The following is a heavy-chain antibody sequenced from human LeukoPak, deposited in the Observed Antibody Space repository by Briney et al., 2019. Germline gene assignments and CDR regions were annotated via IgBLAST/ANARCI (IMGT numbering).Heavy chain of an antibody. CDR1: GFTFSSYS. CDR3: ARDSRNVADNTMIVVPSGY. CDR2: ISSTSSYI. D-gene: IGHD3-22*01. Sequence: GGSLRLSCAASGFTFSSYSMNWVRQAPGKGLEWVSSISSTSSYIYYADSVKGRFTISRDNAKNSLYLQMNSLRAEDTAVYYCARDSRNVADNTMIVVPSGYWGRGTLVTVSS. V-gene: IGHV3-21*01. J-gene: IGHJ4*02.